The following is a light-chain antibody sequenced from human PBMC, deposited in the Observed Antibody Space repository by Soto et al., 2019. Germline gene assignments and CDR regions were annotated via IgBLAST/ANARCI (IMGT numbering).Light chain of an antibody. J-gene: IGKJ4*01. CDR2: GAS. Sequence: EIVMTQSPATLSVSPGERATLSCRASQSVSSNLAWYQQKPGQAPRLLIYGASSRATGISDRFSGSGSGTDFTLTISSLEPEDFAVYYCQQRSNWPPLTFGGGTKVDNK. CDR1: QSVSSN. CDR3: QQRSNWPPLT. V-gene: IGKV3-11*01.